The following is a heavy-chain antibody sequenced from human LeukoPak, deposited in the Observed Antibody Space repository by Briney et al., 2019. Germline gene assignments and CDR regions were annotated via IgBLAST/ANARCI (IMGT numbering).Heavy chain of an antibody. CDR1: GGSISSSSYY. D-gene: IGHD4-17*01. CDR3: ARHPTDGDSVGYYYYYLDV. J-gene: IGHJ6*03. V-gene: IGHV4-39*01. Sequence: SETLSLTCTVSGGSISSSSYYWGWLRQPPGKGLEWIGSIYYSGSTYYNPSLKRRVTISVDTPNNQFSLKLWSVTAADTAVYYCARHPTDGDSVGYYYYYLDVWGKGTTVTVSS. CDR2: IYYSGST.